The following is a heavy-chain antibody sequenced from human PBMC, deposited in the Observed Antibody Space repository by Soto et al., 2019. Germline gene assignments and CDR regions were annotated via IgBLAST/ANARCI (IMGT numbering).Heavy chain of an antibody. Sequence: GGSLRLSCAASGLTFSPYTMHWVRQTPGKGLEWVAVISYDGSDKYYAGSVRGRFTISRDNSKNTLFLQMNSLRAEDTALYYCAXGGGFCGADCYKGGIDYWGQGALVTVSS. J-gene: IGHJ4*02. CDR2: ISYDGSDK. D-gene: IGHD2-21*02. V-gene: IGHV3-30-3*01. CDR3: AXGGGFCGADCYKGGIDY. CDR1: GLTFSPYT.